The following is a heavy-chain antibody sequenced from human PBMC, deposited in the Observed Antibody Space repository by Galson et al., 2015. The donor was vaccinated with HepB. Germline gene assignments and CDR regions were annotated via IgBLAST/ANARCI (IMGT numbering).Heavy chain of an antibody. J-gene: IGHJ4*02. V-gene: IGHV6-1*01. D-gene: IGHD1-1*01. Sequence: CAISGDSVSSSSVAWNWIRQSPSRGLEWLGRTYYRSKWYNDYAVFVKGRIAVNLDTSTNHFSLQLNSVTPEDTAVYYCARGKYTSFDYWGQGTLVTVSS. CDR2: TYYRSKWYN. CDR1: GDSVSSSSVA. CDR3: ARGKYTSFDY.